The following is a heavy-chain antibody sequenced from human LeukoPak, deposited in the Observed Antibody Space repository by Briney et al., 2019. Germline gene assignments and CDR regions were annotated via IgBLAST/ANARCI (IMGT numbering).Heavy chain of an antibody. CDR2: ISYDGSNK. Sequence: GGSLRLSCAASGFTFSSYGMHWVRQAPGKGLEWVAVISYDGSNKYYADSVKGRFTISRDNSKNTLSLQMNSLRAEDTAVYYCADDYYDSSGYFPGSYWGQGTLVTVSS. CDR1: GFTFSSYG. V-gene: IGHV3-30*18. D-gene: IGHD3-22*01. J-gene: IGHJ4*02. CDR3: ADDYYDSSGYFPGSY.